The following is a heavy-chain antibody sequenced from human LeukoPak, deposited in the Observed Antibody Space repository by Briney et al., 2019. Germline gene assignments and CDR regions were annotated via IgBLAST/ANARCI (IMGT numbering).Heavy chain of an antibody. V-gene: IGHV4-39*07. D-gene: IGHD6-13*01. CDR1: GGSISSTSDF. J-gene: IGHJ6*03. CDR3: AKSSGQIAAAVNYMDV. CDR2: IYYSGTT. Sequence: SETLSLTCTVSGGSISSTSDFWGWIRQPPGKGLEWVGSIYYSGTTYYNPSLKSRVTISADTSKNQFSLKLSSVTAADTAVYYCAKSSGQIAAAVNYMDVWGKGTTVTVSS.